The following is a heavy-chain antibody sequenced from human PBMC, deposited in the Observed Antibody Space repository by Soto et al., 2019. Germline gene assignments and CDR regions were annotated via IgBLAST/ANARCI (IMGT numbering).Heavy chain of an antibody. CDR2: VYWDDDN. D-gene: IGHD6-19*01. Sequence: QITLKESGPTLVKPTQTLTLTCTFSGFSLSTTAVGVGWMRQPPGKALEWLALVYWDDDNHYSPSLKNRLTITKDISNNQEVLTMTNMDPVDTATYYCAHGSGWLHDYWGQGLLVTVSS. V-gene: IGHV2-5*02. J-gene: IGHJ4*02. CDR1: GFSLSTTAVG. CDR3: AHGSGWLHDY.